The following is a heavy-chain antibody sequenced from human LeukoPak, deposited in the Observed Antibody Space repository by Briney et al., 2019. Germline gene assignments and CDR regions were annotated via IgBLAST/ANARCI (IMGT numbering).Heavy chain of an antibody. CDR3: ARLGPGGSGSYYRNWFDP. J-gene: IGHJ5*02. D-gene: IGHD3-10*01. CDR1: GYSFTSYW. CDR2: IYPGDSDT. V-gene: IGHV5-51*01. Sequence: HGESLKISCKGSGYSFTSYWIGWVRQMPGKGLEWMGIIYPGDSDTRYSPSFQGQVTISADKSISTAYLQWSSLKAPDTAMYYCARLGPGGSGSYYRNWFDPWGQGTLVTVSS.